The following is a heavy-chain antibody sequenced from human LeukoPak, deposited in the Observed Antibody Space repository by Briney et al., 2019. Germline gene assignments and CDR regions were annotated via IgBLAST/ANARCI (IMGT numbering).Heavy chain of an antibody. CDR2: IYSSGST. D-gene: IGHD5-12*01. V-gene: IGHV4-39*07. CDR3: ARVGGYSGYAQS. J-gene: IGHJ4*02. Sequence: PSETLSLTCRVSGASINSGSNYWGWIRQPPGKTLEWIGSIYSSGSTYYNPSLKSRVIIMIDTPKNHFSLTLSSVTAADTAVYYCARVGGYSGYAQSWGQGILVTVSS. CDR1: GASINSGSNY.